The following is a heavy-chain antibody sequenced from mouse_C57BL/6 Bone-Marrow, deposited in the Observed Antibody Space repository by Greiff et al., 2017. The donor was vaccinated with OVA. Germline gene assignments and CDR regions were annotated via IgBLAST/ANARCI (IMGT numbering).Heavy chain of an antibody. J-gene: IGHJ2*01. V-gene: IGHV1-4*01. CDR1: GYTFTSYT. Sequence: VQLQESGAELARPGASVKMSCKASGYTFTSYTIHWVKQRPGQGLEWIGYIDPTNDYTNYNQKFKGRATLTADKSYSTAYMQLSSLTYEDSAVYYCTRGYDFDNWGQGTTLTVSS. CDR3: TRGYDFDN. CDR2: IDPTNDYT.